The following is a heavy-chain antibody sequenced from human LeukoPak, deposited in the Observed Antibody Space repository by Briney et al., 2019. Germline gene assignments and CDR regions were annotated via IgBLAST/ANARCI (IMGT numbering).Heavy chain of an antibody. D-gene: IGHD3-9*01. CDR2: IYHSGST. V-gene: IGHV4-30-2*01. CDR1: GGSISSGGYY. CDR3: ARAGDHYDILTGHYPYDY. Sequence: SETLSLTCTVSGGSISSGGYYWSWIRQPPGKGLEWIGYIYHSGSTYYNPSLKSRVTISVDRSKNQFSLKLSSVTAADTAVYYCARAGDHYDILTGHYPYDYWGQGTLVTVSS. J-gene: IGHJ4*02.